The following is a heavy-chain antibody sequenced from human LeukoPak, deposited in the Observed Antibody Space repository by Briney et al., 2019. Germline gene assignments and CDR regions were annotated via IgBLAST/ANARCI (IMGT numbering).Heavy chain of an antibody. CDR3: ARANFDWLIDY. Sequence: SVKVSSKASGGTFSSYAISWVRQAPGQGLEWMGRIIPMFGTANYAQKSQGRVTITTDESTSTAYMELSSLRSEDTAVYYCARANFDWLIDYWGQGTLVTVSS. D-gene: IGHD3-9*01. J-gene: IGHJ4*02. CDR2: IIPMFGTA. V-gene: IGHV1-69*05. CDR1: GGTFSSYA.